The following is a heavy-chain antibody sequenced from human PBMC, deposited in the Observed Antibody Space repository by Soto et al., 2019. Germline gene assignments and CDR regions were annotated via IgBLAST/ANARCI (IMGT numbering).Heavy chain of an antibody. CDR3: AYCTGWYRHDV. Sequence: QVQLQESGPGLVKPSGTLSLTCAVSGDSISSPKWWTWLRQPPGKGLEWIGDLLHGGTTNYNPSLKSRVTLSVDTAQNHFSLNLTSVTAADTAIYYCAYCTGWYRHDVWGQGTSVTVSS. D-gene: IGHD6-19*01. J-gene: IGHJ3*01. CDR1: GDSISSPKW. V-gene: IGHV4-4*02. CDR2: LLHGGTT.